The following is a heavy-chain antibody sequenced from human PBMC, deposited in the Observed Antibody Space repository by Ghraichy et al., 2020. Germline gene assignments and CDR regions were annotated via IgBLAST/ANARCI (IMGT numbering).Heavy chain of an antibody. D-gene: IGHD2-2*01. CDR3: ARIVPYCSSTSCYLFDP. Sequence: SQTLSLTCAVYGGSFSGYYWSWIRQPPGKGLEWIGEINHSGSTNYNPSLKSRVTISVDTSKNQFSLKLSSVTAADTAVYYCARIVPYCSSTSCYLFDPWGQGTLVTVSS. J-gene: IGHJ5*02. CDR2: INHSGST. V-gene: IGHV4-34*01. CDR1: GGSFSGYY.